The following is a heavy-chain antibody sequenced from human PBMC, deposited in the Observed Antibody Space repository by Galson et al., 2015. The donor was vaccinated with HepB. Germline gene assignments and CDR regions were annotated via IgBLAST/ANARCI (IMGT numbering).Heavy chain of an antibody. V-gene: IGHV3-30*03. CDR2: ISYDGSNK. CDR3: ARDSRSDYMDV. Sequence: SLRLSCAASGFTFSSYGMHWVRQAPGKGLEWVAVISYDGSNKYYADSVKGRFTISRDNSKNTLYLQMNSLRAEDTAVYYCARDSRSDYMDVWGKGTTVTVSS. J-gene: IGHJ6*03. CDR1: GFTFSSYG.